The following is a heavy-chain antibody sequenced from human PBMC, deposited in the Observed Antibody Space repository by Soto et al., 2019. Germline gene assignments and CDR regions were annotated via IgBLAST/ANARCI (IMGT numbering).Heavy chain of an antibody. CDR3: AKDRAAYPNWFDP. Sequence: EVQLVESGGGLVQPGRSLRLSCAASGFTFDDYAMHWVRQAPGKGLEWVSGISWNSGSIGYSDSVKGRFTISRDNAKNSLYLQMNRLRAEDTALYYCAKDRAAYPNWFDPWGQGTLVTVSS. D-gene: IGHD2-15*01. CDR2: ISWNSGSI. CDR1: GFTFDDYA. J-gene: IGHJ5*02. V-gene: IGHV3-9*01.